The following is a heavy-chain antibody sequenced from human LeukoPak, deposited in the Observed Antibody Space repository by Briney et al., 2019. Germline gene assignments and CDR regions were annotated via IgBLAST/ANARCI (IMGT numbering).Heavy chain of an antibody. V-gene: IGHV3-30*04. D-gene: IGHD2-15*01. CDR2: ISYDGSNK. CDR1: GFTFSSYA. Sequence: RGSLRLSFSASGFTFSSYAMHWVPQAPGKGLERVAVISYDGSNKYYADSVKGRFTISRDNSKNTLYLQMNSLRAEDAAVYYCARGEGYCSGGSCYGKYFQHWGQGTLVTVSS. CDR3: ARGEGYCSGGSCYGKYFQH. J-gene: IGHJ1*01.